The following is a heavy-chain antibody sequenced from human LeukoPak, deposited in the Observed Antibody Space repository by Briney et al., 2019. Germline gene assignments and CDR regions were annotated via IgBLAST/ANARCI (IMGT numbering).Heavy chain of an antibody. D-gene: IGHD3-3*01. CDR2: IKGKTAAGAP. CDR1: GVTLTSAW. Sequence: GGSLRLSCAVSGVTLTSAWMSWVRQAPGKGLEWVGRIKGKTAAGAPDYVASVKGRFTISRDDSKNTLFLQMNSLKTEDTAVYYCLTGDYDFWSGFYSPNHYFDYWGQGTLVTVSS. J-gene: IGHJ4*02. V-gene: IGHV3-15*01. CDR3: LTGDYDFWSGFYSPNHYFDY.